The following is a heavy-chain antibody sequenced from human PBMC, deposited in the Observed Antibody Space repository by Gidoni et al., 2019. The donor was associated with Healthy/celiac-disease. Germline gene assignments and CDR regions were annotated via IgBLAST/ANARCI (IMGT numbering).Heavy chain of an antibody. V-gene: IGHV1-46*01. Sequence: QVQLVQSGAEVKKPGASVKVSCKASGYTFTSYYMHWVRQAPGQGLEWMGIINPSGGSTSYAQKFQGRVTMTRDTYTSTVYMELSSLRSEDTAVYYCARDQTAGKFDPWGQGTLVTVSS. CDR1: GYTFTSYY. CDR3: ARDQTAGKFDP. D-gene: IGHD6-13*01. CDR2: INPSGGST. J-gene: IGHJ5*02.